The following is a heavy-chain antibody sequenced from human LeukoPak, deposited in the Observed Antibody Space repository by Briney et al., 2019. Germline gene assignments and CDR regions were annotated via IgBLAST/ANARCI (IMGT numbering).Heavy chain of an antibody. V-gene: IGHV5-10-1*01. CDR1: GYSFTSYW. Sequence: GESLKISCKGSGYSFTSYWISWVRQMPGKGLEWMGRIDPSDSYTNYSPSFQGHVTISADKSISTAYLQWSSLKASDTAMYYCARQGTVVRSFGYWGQGTLVTVSS. J-gene: IGHJ4*02. CDR2: IDPSDSYT. CDR3: ARQGTVVRSFGY. D-gene: IGHD3-10*01.